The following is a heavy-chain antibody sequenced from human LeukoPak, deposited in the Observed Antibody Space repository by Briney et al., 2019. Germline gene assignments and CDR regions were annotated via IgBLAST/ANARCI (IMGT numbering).Heavy chain of an antibody. CDR3: ARDPAGGWPDY. Sequence: GGSLRLSCSASGFTFSSYWMSWVRQAPGKGLEWVANMKQDGSEKYYVDSVKGRFTISRDNAKNSLYLQMNSLRAEDTAVYYCARDPAGGWPDYWGQGTLVTVSS. D-gene: IGHD3-16*01. V-gene: IGHV3-7*01. J-gene: IGHJ4*02. CDR2: MKQDGSEK. CDR1: GFTFSSYW.